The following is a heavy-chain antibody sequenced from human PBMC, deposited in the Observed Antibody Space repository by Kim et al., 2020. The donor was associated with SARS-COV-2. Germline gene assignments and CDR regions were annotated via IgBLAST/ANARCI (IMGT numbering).Heavy chain of an antibody. CDR3: ATHGGLLENY. CDR2: A. D-gene: IGHD3-3*02. V-gene: IGHV4-39*01. Sequence: AFYNPSLKSRVSISIDTSKNQFSLKLSSVTATDTAVYYCATHGGLLENYWGQGVLVTVSS. J-gene: IGHJ4*02.